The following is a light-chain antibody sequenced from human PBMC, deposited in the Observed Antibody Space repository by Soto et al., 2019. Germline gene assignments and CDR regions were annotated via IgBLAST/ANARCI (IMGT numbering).Light chain of an antibody. Sequence: QSALTQPASVPGSPGQSITISCTGTSSDVGGYNYVSWYQQHPGKAPKLMIYDVSNRHSGVSNRFSGSNSGNTASLTISGLQAEDEADYYCSSYTTSSTLVFGGGTKLTVL. V-gene: IGLV2-14*01. CDR1: SSDVGGYNY. CDR2: DVS. CDR3: SSYTTSSTLV. J-gene: IGLJ2*01.